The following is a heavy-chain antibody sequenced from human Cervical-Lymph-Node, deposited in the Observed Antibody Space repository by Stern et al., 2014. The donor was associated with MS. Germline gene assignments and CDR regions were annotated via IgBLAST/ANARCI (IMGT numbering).Heavy chain of an antibody. J-gene: IGHJ4*02. D-gene: IGHD3-16*02. Sequence: QVQLQESGSGLVKPSETLSLMCSVSSGFIGNNYWSWIRQPPGKGLEWIGHLYYSGSTYYNPSLKSRVTISLDTSKNQLSLRLSSVTAADTAVYYCVRAGPYDYIWGNFRHRAFYFDSWGQGALVTVSS. CDR3: VRAGPYDYIWGNFRHRAFYFDS. CDR2: LYYSGST. V-gene: IGHV4-59*01. CDR1: SGFIGNNY.